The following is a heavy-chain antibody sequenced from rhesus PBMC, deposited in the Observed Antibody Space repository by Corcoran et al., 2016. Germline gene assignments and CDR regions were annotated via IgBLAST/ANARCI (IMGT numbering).Heavy chain of an antibody. Sequence: QVQLQQWGEGLVKPSETLSLTCAVYGGSISSNYWSWIRQPPGKGLEWIGRIRSGGSTNYNPSLKSRVTISIDPSKNQFSLKLSSVTAADTAVYYCASTYSSGWYDAFDFWGQGLRVTVSS. V-gene: IGHV4-160*01. CDR1: GGSISSNY. CDR2: IRSGGST. CDR3: ASTYSSGWYDAFDF. J-gene: IGHJ3*01. D-gene: IGHD6-31*01.